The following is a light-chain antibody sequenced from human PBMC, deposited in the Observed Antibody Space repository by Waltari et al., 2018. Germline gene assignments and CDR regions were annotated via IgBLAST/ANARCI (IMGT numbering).Light chain of an antibody. Sequence: QSALTQPPSASGSPGQSVTISCTGTSSTFGVYSYVSWYQPHPGKAPKPMIYEVNKGPSGVPARFSGSKSGNTASLTVSGLQAEDEADYYCSSYAGPNSVVFGGGTKLTVL. J-gene: IGLJ2*01. CDR1: SSTFGVYSY. CDR3: SSYAGPNSVV. CDR2: EVN. V-gene: IGLV2-8*01.